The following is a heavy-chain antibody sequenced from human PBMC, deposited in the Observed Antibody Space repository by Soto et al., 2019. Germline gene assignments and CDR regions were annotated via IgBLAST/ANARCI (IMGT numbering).Heavy chain of an antibody. CDR2: INNDVSNA. J-gene: IGHJ6*02. CDR1: GFTFSNSW. CDR3: ARDETGPDV. Sequence: GGSLRLSCRGSGFTFSNSWMHWVRHTPGKGLVWVSRINNDVSNAAYADSVKGRFTISRDNAKNTLYMYMNFLRVEDTAVYYCARDETGPDVSGQGTKVTVSS. V-gene: IGHV3-74*01.